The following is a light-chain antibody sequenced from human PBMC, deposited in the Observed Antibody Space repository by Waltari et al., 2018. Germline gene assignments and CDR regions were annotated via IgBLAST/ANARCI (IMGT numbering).Light chain of an antibody. CDR2: GAS. V-gene: IGKV3-15*01. J-gene: IGKJ3*01. CDR3: QQSYSTPFT. CDR1: QSGSSN. Sequence: EIVMTQSPATLSVSPGERAPLSCRASQSGSSNLAWYQQKPGQAPRLLIYGASTRATGIPARFSGSGSGTEFTLTISSLQPEDFATYYCQQSYSTPFTFGPGTKVDIK.